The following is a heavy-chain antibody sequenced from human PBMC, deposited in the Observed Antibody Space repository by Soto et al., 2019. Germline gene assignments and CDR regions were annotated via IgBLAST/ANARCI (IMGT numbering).Heavy chain of an antibody. CDR3: ARLPYSYVSLYFFDF. V-gene: IGHV3-23*01. CDR1: GFTFSNYA. J-gene: IGHJ4*02. CDR2: ISDKGGST. D-gene: IGHD5-18*01. Sequence: EVQELESGGGLVQPGGSLRLSCAASGFTFSNYAVSWVRQAPGRGLEWVASISDKGGSTKYADSVNGRFTISRANSINTLFLDMDSLRADGTAVYYCARLPYSYVSLYFFDFWGQGTLVTVSS.